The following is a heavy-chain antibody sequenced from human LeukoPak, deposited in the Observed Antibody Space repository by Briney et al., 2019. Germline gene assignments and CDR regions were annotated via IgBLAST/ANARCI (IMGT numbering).Heavy chain of an antibody. D-gene: IGHD4-11*01. CDR2: INPSGGST. J-gene: IGHJ4*02. CDR1: GYTFTSYY. CDR3: ATGGAVTIQSPAQYFDY. V-gene: IGHV1-46*01. Sequence: GASVKVSCKASGYTFTSYYMHWVRQAPGQGLEWMEIINPSGGSTSYAQKFQGRVTMTRDTSTSTVYMELSSLRSEDTAVYYCATGGAVTIQSPAQYFDYWGQGTLVTVSS.